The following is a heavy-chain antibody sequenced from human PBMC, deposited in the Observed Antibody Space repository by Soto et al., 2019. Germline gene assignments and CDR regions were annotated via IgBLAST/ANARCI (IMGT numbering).Heavy chain of an antibody. D-gene: IGHD3-10*01. Sequence: GGSLRLSCAASGFTVSSNYMSWVRQAPGKGLEWVSVIYSGGSTYYADSVKGRFTISRHNSKNTLYLQMNSLRAEDTAVYYCARLWFGELLSLYFDYWGQGTLVTVSS. CDR3: ARLWFGELLSLYFDY. V-gene: IGHV3-53*04. J-gene: IGHJ4*02. CDR2: IYSGGST. CDR1: GFTVSSNY.